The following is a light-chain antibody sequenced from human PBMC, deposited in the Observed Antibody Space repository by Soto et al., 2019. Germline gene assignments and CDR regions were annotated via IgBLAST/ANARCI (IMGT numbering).Light chain of an antibody. CDR1: QGISNY. Sequence: DIQMTQSPSSLSASVGDRVTITCRASQGISNYLAWYQQKPGKVPKLLIYAASTFQSGVPSRFSGSGAGTDFTLTISSLQPEDVATYYCQKYNSASFTFGPGTKVDIK. J-gene: IGKJ3*01. V-gene: IGKV1-27*01. CDR2: AAS. CDR3: QKYNSASFT.